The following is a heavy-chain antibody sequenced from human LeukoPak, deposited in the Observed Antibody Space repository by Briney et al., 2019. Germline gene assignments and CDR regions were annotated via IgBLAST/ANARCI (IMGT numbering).Heavy chain of an antibody. Sequence: SETLSLTCTVSGYSISSGYYWGWIRQPPGKGLEWIGSIYHSGSTYYNPSLKSRVTISVDTSKNQFSLKLSSVTAADTAVYYCARDRAYYDFWSGAHRGYYYYYMDVWGKGTTVTVSS. D-gene: IGHD3-3*01. CDR1: GYSISSGYY. J-gene: IGHJ6*03. V-gene: IGHV4-38-2*02. CDR3: ARDRAYYDFWSGAHRGYYYYYMDV. CDR2: IYHSGST.